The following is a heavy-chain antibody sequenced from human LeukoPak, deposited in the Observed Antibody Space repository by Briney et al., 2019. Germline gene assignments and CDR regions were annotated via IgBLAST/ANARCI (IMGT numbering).Heavy chain of an antibody. J-gene: IGHJ4*02. CDR2: IKQDGSEK. V-gene: IGHV3-7*01. D-gene: IGHD3-3*01. CDR1: GFTFSSYW. Sequence: GGSLRLSCAASGFTFSSYWMSWVRQAPGKGLEWVANIKQDGSEKYYVDSVKGRFTISRDIAKNSLYLQMNSLRAEDTAVYYCESEGFLEWFHFDYWGQGTLVTVSS. CDR3: ESEGFLEWFHFDY.